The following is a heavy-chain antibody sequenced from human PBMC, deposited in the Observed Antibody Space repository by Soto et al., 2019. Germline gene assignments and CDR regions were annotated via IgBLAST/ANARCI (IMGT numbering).Heavy chain of an antibody. CDR3: AKRTSGTTWGESDY. D-gene: IGHD4-17*01. CDR1: GYTFTGYY. V-gene: IGHV1-2*04. J-gene: IGHJ4*02. Sequence: ASVKVSCKASGYTFTGYYMHWVRQAPGQGLEWMGWINPNSGGTNYAQKFQGWVTMTRDTSISTAYMELSRLRSDDTAVYYCAKRTSGTTWGESDYWGQGTLVTVSS. CDR2: INPNSGGT.